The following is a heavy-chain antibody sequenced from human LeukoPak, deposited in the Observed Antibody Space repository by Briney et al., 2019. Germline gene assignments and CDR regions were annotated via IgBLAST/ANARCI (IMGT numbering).Heavy chain of an antibody. Sequence: GASVKVSCKASGGTFSSYAISWVRQAPGQGLEWMGRIIPILGIANYARKFQGRVTITADKSTSTAYMELSSLRSEDTAVYYCARVRSSSSEYFDYWGQGTLVTVSS. D-gene: IGHD6-6*01. V-gene: IGHV1-69*04. J-gene: IGHJ4*02. CDR3: ARVRSSSSEYFDY. CDR1: GGTFSSYA. CDR2: IIPILGIA.